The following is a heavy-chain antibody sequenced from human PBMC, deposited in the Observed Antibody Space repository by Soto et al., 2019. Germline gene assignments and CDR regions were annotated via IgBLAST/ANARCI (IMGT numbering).Heavy chain of an antibody. Sequence: PSQTLSLTCSISGDSVSSNIAAWNWIRQSPSRGLEWLGKTYYRSAWYNDYAVSVEGRITINPDTSKNQFTLHLNSVTPEDTAVYYCTREGYLFDPWGQGTLVTVSS. CDR3: TREGYLFDP. J-gene: IGHJ5*02. V-gene: IGHV6-1*01. CDR1: GDSVSSNIAA. CDR2: TYYRSAWYN.